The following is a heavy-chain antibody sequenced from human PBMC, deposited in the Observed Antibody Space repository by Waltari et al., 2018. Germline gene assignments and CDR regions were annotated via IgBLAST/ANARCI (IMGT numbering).Heavy chain of an antibody. CDR3: AKDLKGAWTIDY. Sequence: QVHLVESGGGVVQPGGSLRLSCAASGFSFSAYAMYWVRQATGKGRECVAHIQPYGGDKFYGDSVKGRFSISRDDSRNTLFLQMNSLRDEDTAVYYCAKDLKGAWTIDYWGQGTLVTVSS. CDR2: IQPYGGDK. V-gene: IGHV3-30*02. D-gene: IGHD1-26*01. CDR1: GFSFSAYA. J-gene: IGHJ4*02.